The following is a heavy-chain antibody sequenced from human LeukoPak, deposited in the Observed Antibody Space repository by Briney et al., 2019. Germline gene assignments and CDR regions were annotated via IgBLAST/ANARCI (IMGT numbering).Heavy chain of an antibody. V-gene: IGHV4-4*02. D-gene: IGHD3-10*01. CDR3: ASAPYYYGSGSYLYYFDY. CDR2: VYHSGST. Sequence: PSGTMSLTCDVSGGSISSSNWWSWVRQPPGKGLECIGEVYHSGSTNYNPSLKSRVTISVDKSKNQFSLKLSSVTAADTAVYYCASAPYYYGSGSYLYYFDYWGQGTLVTVSS. CDR1: GGSISSSNW. J-gene: IGHJ4*02.